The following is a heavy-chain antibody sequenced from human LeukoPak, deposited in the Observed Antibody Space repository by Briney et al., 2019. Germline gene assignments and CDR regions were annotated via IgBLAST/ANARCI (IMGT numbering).Heavy chain of an antibody. CDR3: ASYYSGGSWTGFDP. CDR1: GFSFTNTC. D-gene: IGHD2-15*01. V-gene: IGHV3-7*05. Sequence: GGSLRLSCEASGFSFTNTCMSWVRQAPGKGLEWVANIKQDGSEKYYVDSVRGRFTISRDNAKNSLYLQMNSLRAEDTAVYYCASYYSGGSWTGFDPWGQGTLVTVSS. J-gene: IGHJ5*02. CDR2: IKQDGSEK.